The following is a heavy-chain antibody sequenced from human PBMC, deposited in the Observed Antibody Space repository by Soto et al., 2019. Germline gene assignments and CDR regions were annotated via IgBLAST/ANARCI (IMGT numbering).Heavy chain of an antibody. CDR2: IYYSGST. V-gene: IGHV4-31*03. Sequence: LSLTCTVSGGSISSGGYYWSWIRQHPGKGLEWIGYIYYSGSTYYNPSLKSRVTISVDTSKNQFSLKLSSVTAADTAVYYCARVRVMAGYKRMSPYFDYWGQGTLVTVSS. J-gene: IGHJ4*02. CDR1: GGSISSGGYY. D-gene: IGHD6-19*01. CDR3: ARVRVMAGYKRMSPYFDY.